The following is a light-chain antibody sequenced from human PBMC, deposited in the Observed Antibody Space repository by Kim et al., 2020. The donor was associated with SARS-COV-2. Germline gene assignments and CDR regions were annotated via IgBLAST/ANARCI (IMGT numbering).Light chain of an antibody. CDR2: AKR. CDR1: TLGTYY. J-gene: IGLJ3*02. V-gene: IGLV3-19*01. Sequence: LGQTVMNTREGATLGTYYAPWYQRMPVQAPILLLYAKRDRHSGIPDRFSGSSSGDTASLTITGARAEDEADYFCNYRDSSGNQWVFGGGTQLTVL. CDR3: NYRDSSGNQWV.